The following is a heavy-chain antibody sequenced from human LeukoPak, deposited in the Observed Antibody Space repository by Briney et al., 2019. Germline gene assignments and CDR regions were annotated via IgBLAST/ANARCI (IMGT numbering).Heavy chain of an antibody. CDR1: GFTFDDYA. CDR2: ISGSGGST. Sequence: PGGSLRLSCAASGFTFDDYAMHWVRQAPGKGLEWVSAISGSGGSTYYADSVKGRFTISRDNSKNTLYLQMNSLRAEDTAVYYCVKNFWSDKYYYYYMDVWGKGTTVTVSS. V-gene: IGHV3-23*01. D-gene: IGHD3-3*01. J-gene: IGHJ6*03. CDR3: VKNFWSDKYYYYYMDV.